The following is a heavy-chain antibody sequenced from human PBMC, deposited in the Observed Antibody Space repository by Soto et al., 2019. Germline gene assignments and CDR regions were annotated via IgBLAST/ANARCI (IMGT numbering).Heavy chain of an antibody. D-gene: IGHD3-3*01. V-gene: IGHV4-30-2*01. CDR1: GGSISSGGYS. CDR2: IYHSGST. Sequence: SKTLSLTCAVSGGSISSGGYSWSWIRQPPGKGLEWIGYIYHSGSTYYNPSLKSRVTISVDRSKNQFSLKLSSVTAADTAVYYCARVISGSLWSGYYTAHWFDPWGQGTLVTVSS. CDR3: ARVISGSLWSGYYTAHWFDP. J-gene: IGHJ5*02.